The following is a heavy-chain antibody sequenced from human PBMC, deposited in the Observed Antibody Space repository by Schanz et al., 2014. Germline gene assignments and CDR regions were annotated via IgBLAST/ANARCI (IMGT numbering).Heavy chain of an antibody. CDR2: IYASGAT. CDR1: GFTVSSDH. V-gene: IGHV3-66*01. J-gene: IGHJ4*02. D-gene: IGHD3-10*01. Sequence: EVQLVESGGGFVQPGGSLGLSCAASGFTVSSDHMSWVRQAPGKGLEWVSTIYASGATYYADSVKRRFTISRDISKNTLHLQVASLRAEDTAIDYWARDGNYYGSRNYYQTPYYFDYWGQGTLVTVSS. CDR3: ARDGNYYGSRNYYQTPYYFDY.